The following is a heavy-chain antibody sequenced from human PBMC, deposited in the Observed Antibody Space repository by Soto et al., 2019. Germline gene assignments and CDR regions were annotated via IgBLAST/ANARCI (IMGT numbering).Heavy chain of an antibody. V-gene: IGHV3-33*01. CDR3: ARDRRFLEWLDY. CDR1: GFKFSTYG. CDR2: IWFDGSNK. Sequence: QVQVVESGGGVVQPGRSLRLSCVASGFKFSTYGMHWVRQAPGKGLEWVAVIWFDGSNKYYGDSVKGRFTISRDNSKNTVYLQMNSLRVEETAVYYCARDRRFLEWLDYWGQGTLVTVSS. J-gene: IGHJ4*02. D-gene: IGHD3-3*01.